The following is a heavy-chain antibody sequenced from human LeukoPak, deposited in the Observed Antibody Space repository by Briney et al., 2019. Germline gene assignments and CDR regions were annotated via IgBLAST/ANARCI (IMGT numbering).Heavy chain of an antibody. D-gene: IGHD2-15*01. CDR2: ISGSGGST. CDR3: AKSCSGGSCFDY. Sequence: AMSWVRQAPGKGLEWVSAISGSGGSTYYADSVKGRFTISRDNSKNTLYLQMNSLRAEDTAVYYCAKSCSGGSCFDYWGQGTLVTVSS. V-gene: IGHV3-23*01. J-gene: IGHJ4*02. CDR1: A.